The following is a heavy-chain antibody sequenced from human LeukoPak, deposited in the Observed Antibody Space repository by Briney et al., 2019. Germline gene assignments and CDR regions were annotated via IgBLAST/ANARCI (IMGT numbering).Heavy chain of an antibody. D-gene: IGHD2-8*01. CDR3: AKDLRPDGVDNFDH. CDR1: GFPFRSYG. J-gene: IGHJ4*02. Sequence: GRSLRLSRAASGFPFRSYGMNWVRQAPGKGLEWVASIWFDGSKQHYADSVKGRFIISRDNSKNTVYLQMNSLRVEDTAIYYCAKDLRPDGVDNFDHWGQGILVTVSS. CDR2: IWFDGSKQ. V-gene: IGHV3-33*06.